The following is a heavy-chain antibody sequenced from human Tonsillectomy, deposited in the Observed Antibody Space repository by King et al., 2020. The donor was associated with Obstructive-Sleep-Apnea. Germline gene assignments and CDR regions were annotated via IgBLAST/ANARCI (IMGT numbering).Heavy chain of an antibody. D-gene: IGHD4-17*01. Sequence: VQLVESGGTLVQPGGSLRLSCAASGFTFSSYWMHWVRQAPGKGLVLVSRINPDGSVAIYADSVKGRFTISRDNAKNTLYLQMNDLRPGDTARYYCARPTVTLEYWGQGSQVTVSS. CDR1: GFTFSSYW. CDR3: ARPTVTLEY. J-gene: IGHJ4*02. CDR2: INPDGSVA. V-gene: IGHV3-74*01.